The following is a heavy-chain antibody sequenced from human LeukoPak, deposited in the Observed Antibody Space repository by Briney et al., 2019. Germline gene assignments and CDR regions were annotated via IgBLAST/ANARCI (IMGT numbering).Heavy chain of an antibody. Sequence: GGSLRLSCAASGFTFSNYVMTWVRQAPGKGLEWVSAISGSGGTTYYADSVKGRFTISRDNSKNTLYLQMNSLRAEDTAVYYCASKYCSGGSCYWYWGQGTLVTVSS. V-gene: IGHV3-23*01. D-gene: IGHD2-15*01. CDR1: GFTFSNYV. CDR2: ISGSGGTT. CDR3: ASKYCSGGSCYWY. J-gene: IGHJ4*02.